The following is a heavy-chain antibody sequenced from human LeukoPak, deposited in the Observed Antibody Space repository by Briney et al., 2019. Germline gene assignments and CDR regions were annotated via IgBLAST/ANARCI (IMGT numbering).Heavy chain of an antibody. J-gene: IGHJ6*03. CDR2: IYNADST. V-gene: IGHV3-53*01. D-gene: IGHD6-25*01. CDR1: GFTVSSNY. CDR3: ARDAAAPYYYYMDV. Sequence: PGGSLRLFCAASGFTVSSNYMIWVRQAPGRGLEGVSVIYNADSTYYADSVKRRLTISGDNSKNTLYLQMNSLTAEDTAVYYCARDAAAPYYYYMDVWGEGTTVTVSS.